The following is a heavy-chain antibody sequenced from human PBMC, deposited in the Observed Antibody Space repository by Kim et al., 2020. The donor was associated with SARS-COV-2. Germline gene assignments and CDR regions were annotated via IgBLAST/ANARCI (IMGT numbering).Heavy chain of an antibody. D-gene: IGHD2-15*01. J-gene: IGHJ5*02. CDR3: ARAKYCSGGSCYRTEFDP. Sequence: SETLSLTCTVSGGSISSYYWSWIRQPPGKGLEWIGYIYYSGSTNYNPSLKSRVTISVDTSKNQFSLKLSSVTAADTAVYYCARAKYCSGGSCYRTEFDPWGQGTLVTVSS. CDR2: IYYSGST. V-gene: IGHV4-59*13. CDR1: GGSISSYY.